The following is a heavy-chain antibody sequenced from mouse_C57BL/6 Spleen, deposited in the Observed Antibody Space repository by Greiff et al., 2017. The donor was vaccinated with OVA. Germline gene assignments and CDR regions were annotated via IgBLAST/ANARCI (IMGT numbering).Heavy chain of an antibody. V-gene: IGHV5-17*01. CDR2: ISSGSSTI. D-gene: IGHD2-2*01. Sequence: EVKLVESGGGLVKPGGSLKLSCAASGFTFSDYGMHWVRQAPEKGLEWVAYISSGSSTIYYAHTVKGPFTISRDNAKNTLFLQMTSLRSEDTAMDYCAGEAWLRDFDVWGTGTTVTVSS. CDR3: AGEAWLRDFDV. CDR1: GFTFSDYG. J-gene: IGHJ1*03.